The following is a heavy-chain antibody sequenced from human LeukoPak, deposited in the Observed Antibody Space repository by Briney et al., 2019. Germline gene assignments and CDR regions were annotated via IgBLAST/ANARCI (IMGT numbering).Heavy chain of an antibody. J-gene: IGHJ4*02. D-gene: IGHD5-12*01. CDR2: FYYSGST. CDR3: AGTREYSPLELPY. V-gene: IGHV4-39*01. Sequence: SETLSLTCTVSGGSFSSSRYYWGWIRQPPGKGLEWIGSFYYSGSTYYNPSLKSRVSISVDTSKNQFSLRLTSVTAADTALYCCAGTREYSPLELPYWGQGTQVTVSS. CDR1: GGSFSSSRYY.